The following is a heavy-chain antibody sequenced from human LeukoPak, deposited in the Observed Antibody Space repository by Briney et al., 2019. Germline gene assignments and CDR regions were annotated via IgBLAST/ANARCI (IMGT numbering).Heavy chain of an antibody. J-gene: IGHJ5*02. CDR2: IYYSGST. Sequence: NPSETLSLTCTVSGGSISSSSYYWGWIRQPPGKGLEWIGSIYYSGSTYYNPSLKSRVTISVDTSKNQFSLKLSSVTAADTAVYYCAITGYSYGYGWFDPWGQGTLVTVSS. V-gene: IGHV4-39*07. D-gene: IGHD5-18*01. CDR3: AITGYSYGYGWFDP. CDR1: GGSISSSSYY.